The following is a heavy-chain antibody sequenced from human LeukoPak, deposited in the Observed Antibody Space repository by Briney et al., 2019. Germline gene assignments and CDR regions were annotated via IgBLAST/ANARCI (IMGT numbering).Heavy chain of an antibody. CDR1: GYTFTSYA. Sequence: ASVKVSCKASGYTFTSYAISWVRQAPGQGLEWMGGIIPIFGTANYAQKFQGRVTITADKSTSTAYMELSSLRSEDTAVYYCAIPIAVAGTGDYWGQGTLVTVSS. V-gene: IGHV1-69*06. CDR2: IIPIFGTA. CDR3: AIPIAVAGTGDY. J-gene: IGHJ4*02. D-gene: IGHD6-19*01.